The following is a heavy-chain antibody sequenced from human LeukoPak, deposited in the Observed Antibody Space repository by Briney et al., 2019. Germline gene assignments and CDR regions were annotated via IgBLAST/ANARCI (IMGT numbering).Heavy chain of an antibody. D-gene: IGHD6-13*01. V-gene: IGHV4-34*01. CDR3: AKRGYSSSWYVFDN. J-gene: IGHJ4*02. CDR2: INHSGST. CDR1: GGSFSGYY. Sequence: ASETLSLTCAVYGGSFSGYYWSWIRQPPGKGLEWIGEINHSGSTNYNPSLKSRVTISVDTSKNQFSLKLSSVTAADTAVYYCAKRGYSSSWYVFDNWGQGTQVTVSS.